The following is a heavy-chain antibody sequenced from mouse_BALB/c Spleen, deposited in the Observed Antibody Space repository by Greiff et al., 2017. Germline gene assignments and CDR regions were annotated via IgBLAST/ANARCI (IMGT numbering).Heavy chain of an antibody. CDR3: VGAMDY. CDR1: GFTFSSYG. D-gene: IGHD3-3*01. J-gene: IGHJ4*01. CDR2: INSNGGST. Sequence: DVEVEESGGGLVQPGGSLKLSCAASGFTFSSYGMSWVRQTPDKRLELVATINSNGGSTYYPDSVKGRFTISRDNAKNTLYLQMSSLKSEDTAMYYCVGAMDYWGQGTSVTVSS. V-gene: IGHV5-6-3*01.